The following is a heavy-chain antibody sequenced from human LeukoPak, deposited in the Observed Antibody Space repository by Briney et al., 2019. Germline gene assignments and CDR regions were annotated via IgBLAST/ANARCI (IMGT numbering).Heavy chain of an antibody. CDR2: ISNNGRYP. Sequence: GGCLRLSCSASGFTFSSSTMRWVRQAPRKGQEWVSAISNNGRYPYYADSVQGRLTISRDNSKSTLCLQMNSLRAEDTAVYYCAKQLGYCSDGSCYFPYWGQGTLVTVSS. CDR1: GFTFSSST. CDR3: AKQLGYCSDGSCYFPY. J-gene: IGHJ4*02. V-gene: IGHV3-23*01. D-gene: IGHD2-15*01.